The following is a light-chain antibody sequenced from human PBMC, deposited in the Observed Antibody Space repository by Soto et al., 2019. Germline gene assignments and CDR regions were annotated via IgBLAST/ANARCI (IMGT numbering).Light chain of an antibody. V-gene: IGKV1-5*03. CDR2: KAS. J-gene: IGKJ1*01. Sequence: DIPMTQSPSTLSASVGDRVTITCRASQSISSWLDWYQQKPGKAPKLLIYKASSLESGVPSRFSGSGSGTEFTLTISSLQPDDFATYYCQQYNSYRRTFGQGTKVEIK. CDR1: QSISSW. CDR3: QQYNSYRRT.